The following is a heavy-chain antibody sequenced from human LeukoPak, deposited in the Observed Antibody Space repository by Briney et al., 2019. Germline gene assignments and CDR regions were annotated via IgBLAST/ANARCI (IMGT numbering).Heavy chain of an antibody. V-gene: IGHV4-4*07. CDR1: GASISSYQ. Sequence: SETLSLTCTVSGASISSYQWSWIRRPAGKGLEWIGRIYSSGSTNYNPSLKSRVTMSIDTSKTQFSLWLISVTAPDTAVYYCAREDGSGTYDYWGQGTLVTVSS. CDR3: AREDGSGTYDY. D-gene: IGHD3-10*01. CDR2: IYSSGST. J-gene: IGHJ4*02.